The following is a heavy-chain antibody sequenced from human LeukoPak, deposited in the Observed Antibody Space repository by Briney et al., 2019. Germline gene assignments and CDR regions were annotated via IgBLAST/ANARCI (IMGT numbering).Heavy chain of an antibody. J-gene: IGHJ4*02. V-gene: IGHV3-23*01. D-gene: IGHD3-9*01. CDR1: GFTFSSYA. CDR3: AKGPNFDWLPHDY. CDR2: ISGSGGST. Sequence: SGGSLRLSCAASGFTFSSYAMSWVRQAPGKGLEWVSAISGSGGSTYYADSVKGRFTISRDNSKNTLYLQMNSLRAEDTAVYYCAKGPNFDWLPHDYWGQGTLVTVSS.